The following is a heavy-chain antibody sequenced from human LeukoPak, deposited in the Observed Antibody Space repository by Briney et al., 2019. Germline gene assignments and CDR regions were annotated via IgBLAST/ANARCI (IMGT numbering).Heavy chain of an antibody. CDR1: GGSISSYY. J-gene: IGHJ4*02. V-gene: IGHV4-59*08. D-gene: IGHD5-18*01. CDR2: IYYSGST. Sequence: PSETLSLTCTVSGGSISSYYWSWIRQPPGKGLEWIGYIYYSGSTNYNPSLESRVTISVDMSKNQFSLKVRSVTAADTALYYCVRHASPHTYGVDWGQGTLVIVSS. CDR3: VRHASPHTYGVD.